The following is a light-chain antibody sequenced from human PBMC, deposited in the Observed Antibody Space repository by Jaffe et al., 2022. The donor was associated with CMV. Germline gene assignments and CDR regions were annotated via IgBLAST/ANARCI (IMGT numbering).Light chain of an antibody. J-gene: IGKJ1*01. Sequence: DIQMTQSPSTLSASVGDRVTITCRASQSINNWLAWYQQKPGKAPKFLMYKASSLESGVPSRFSGSGSGTEFTLTISSLQPDDFATYYCQQYKTNSTFGQGTKVEIK. CDR3: QQYKTNST. V-gene: IGKV1-5*03. CDR2: KAS. CDR1: QSINNW.